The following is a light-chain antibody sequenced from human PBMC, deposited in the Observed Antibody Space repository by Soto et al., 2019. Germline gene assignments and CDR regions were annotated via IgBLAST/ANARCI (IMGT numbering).Light chain of an antibody. CDR3: QQYYSYPRT. Sequence: AIRMTQSPSSFSASTGDRVTITCRARQGISSYLAWYQQKPGKAPKLLIYAASTLQSGVPSRFSGSGSGTDLTLTISCLQSEDFATYYCQQYYSYPRTFGPGTKVDIK. J-gene: IGKJ3*01. CDR1: QGISSY. CDR2: AAS. V-gene: IGKV1-8*01.